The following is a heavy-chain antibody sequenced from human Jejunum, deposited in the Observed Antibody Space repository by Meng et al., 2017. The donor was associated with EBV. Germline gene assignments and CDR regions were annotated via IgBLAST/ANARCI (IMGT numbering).Heavy chain of an antibody. J-gene: IGHJ4*02. CDR2: IYHGGGT. D-gene: IGHD3-22*01. CDR3: AGNGYYALEY. CDR1: GGSISDNNW. Sequence: QVQLSESAPTLGTPSRTLSLPRVVSGGSISDNNWWSWVRQPPGKGLEWLGEIYHGGGTNYNPSLESRVTISVDKSKNQFSLKLNSVTVADTAVYYCAGNGYYALEYWGPGILVTVSS. V-gene: IGHV4-4*02.